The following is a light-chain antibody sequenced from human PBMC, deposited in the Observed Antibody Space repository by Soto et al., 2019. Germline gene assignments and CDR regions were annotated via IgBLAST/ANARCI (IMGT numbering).Light chain of an antibody. J-gene: IGLJ1*01. CDR2: EDT. CDR1: SSNIENNY. Sequence: QSALTQPPSVSAAPGQKLTISCSGSSSNIENNYVSWYQQLPGTAPKLLIYEDTTRPSGIPDRFSGSKSGTSATLGITGLQTGDEADYYCATWDSSLSAGVFGTGTKVTVL. V-gene: IGLV1-51*02. CDR3: ATWDSSLSAGV.